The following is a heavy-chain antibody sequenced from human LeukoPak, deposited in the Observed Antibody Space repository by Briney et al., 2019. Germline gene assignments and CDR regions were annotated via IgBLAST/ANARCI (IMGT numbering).Heavy chain of an antibody. Sequence: KPSETLSLTCTVSGGSISTYYWSWLRQPPGKGLEWIGYIYHSGSTNYNPSLKSRVTISVDTSKNQFSLKLSSVTVADTAVYYCARAGRYGYYGMDVWGQGTTVTVSS. CDR2: IYHSGST. J-gene: IGHJ6*02. CDR3: ARAGRYGYYGMDV. CDR1: GGSISTYY. D-gene: IGHD1-26*01. V-gene: IGHV4-59*08.